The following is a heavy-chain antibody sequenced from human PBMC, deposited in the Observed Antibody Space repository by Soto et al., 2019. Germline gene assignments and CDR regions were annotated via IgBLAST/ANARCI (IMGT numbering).Heavy chain of an antibody. J-gene: IGHJ4*02. CDR1: GYTFTDYG. Sequence: QVHLVQSGAEVEKPGASVKVSCKASGYTFTDYGISWVRQAPGQGLQWMGWITAFNGNTKYAQQFQGRVTMTTDTYTSTAYMELRSLESDDTAVYYCARISQSEFWSCYYYFFDYWGQGTLVTVSS. D-gene: IGHD3-3*01. CDR3: ARISQSEFWSCYYYFFDY. V-gene: IGHV1-18*01. CDR2: ITAFNGNT.